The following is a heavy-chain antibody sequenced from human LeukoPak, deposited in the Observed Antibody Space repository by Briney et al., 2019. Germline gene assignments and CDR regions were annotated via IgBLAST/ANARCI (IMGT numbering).Heavy chain of an antibody. CDR1: GGSISSYY. CDR3: ARQGYGLTYFDY. Sequence: PSETLSLTCTVSGGSISSYYWSWIRQPPGKGLEWIGFIYYSGSTNYNPSLKSRVTISVDTSKNQFSLKLSSVTAADTAVYYCARQGYGLTYFDYWGQGTLVTVSS. CDR2: IYYSGST. J-gene: IGHJ4*02. D-gene: IGHD5-18*01. V-gene: IGHV4-59*08.